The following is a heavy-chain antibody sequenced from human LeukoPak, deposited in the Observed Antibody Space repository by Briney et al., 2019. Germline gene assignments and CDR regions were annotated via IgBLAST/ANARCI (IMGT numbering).Heavy chain of an antibody. CDR2: IYYSGST. Sequence: SETLSLTCTVSGGSVISYYWSWIRQPPGKRLEWIGHIYYSGSTNYNPSLKSRVTISVDTSKNQFSLKLSSVTAADTAVYYCASRSSIWSGYQDTLYYFDSWGQGTLSPSPQ. CDR3: ASRSSIWSGYQDTLYYFDS. D-gene: IGHD3-3*01. CDR1: GGSVISYY. V-gene: IGHV4-59*02. J-gene: IGHJ4*02.